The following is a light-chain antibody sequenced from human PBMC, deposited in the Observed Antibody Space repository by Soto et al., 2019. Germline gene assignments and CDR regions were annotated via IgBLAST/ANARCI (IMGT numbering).Light chain of an antibody. Sequence: EIVLTQSPGTLSLSPGERATLSCRASQSVSSSYLAWYKQKPVQAPRLLIYGASSRATGIPDRFSGSGSGTDFTLTISRLEPEDFAVYYCQQYGSSPRTFGKGTKVEIK. CDR2: GAS. CDR1: QSVSSSY. J-gene: IGKJ1*01. CDR3: QQYGSSPRT. V-gene: IGKV3-20*01.